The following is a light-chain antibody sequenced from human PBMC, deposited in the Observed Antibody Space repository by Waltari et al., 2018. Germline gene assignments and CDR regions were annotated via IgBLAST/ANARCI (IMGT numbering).Light chain of an antibody. V-gene: IGLV3-21*02. J-gene: IGLJ2*01. CDR3: QIWDRSRDHRVV. Sequence: SYLLTQPPSVPVAPGQTARITCGGNNLRCKHVHWYQQKPGQAPVLVVLDDADRPPGIPERFSGSNSGNTATLIISAVEAGDEADYYCQIWDRSRDHRVVFGGGTKLTVL. CDR1: NLRCKH. CDR2: DDA.